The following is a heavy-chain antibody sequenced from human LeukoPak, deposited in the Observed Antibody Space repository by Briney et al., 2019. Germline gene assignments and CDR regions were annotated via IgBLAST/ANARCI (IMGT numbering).Heavy chain of an antibody. CDR1: GYTFTSYD. CDR2: MNPNSGNT. J-gene: IGHJ3*02. V-gene: IGHV1-8*01. Sequence: ASVKVSCKASGYTFTSYDINWARQATGQGLEWMGWMNPNSGNTGYAQKFQGRVTMTRNTSISTAYMELSSLRSEDTAVYYCASSSGWGGDAFDIWGQGTMVTVSS. CDR3: ASSSGWGGDAFDI. D-gene: IGHD6-19*01.